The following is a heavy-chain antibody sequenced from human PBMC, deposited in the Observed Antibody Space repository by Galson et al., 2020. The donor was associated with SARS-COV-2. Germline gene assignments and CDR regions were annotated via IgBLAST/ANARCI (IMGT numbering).Heavy chain of an antibody. CDR2: INHSGST. J-gene: IGHJ6*03. V-gene: IGHV4-34*01. CDR1: GGSFSGYY. Sequence: SEPLSLTCAVYGGSFSGYYWSWIRQAPGKGLEWIGEINHSGSTNYNPSLKSRVTISVDTSKNQFSLKLRSVTAADTAVYYCARGHRGVVPAPVLGLGSYYSYFYMDVWGKGTTVTVSS. CDR3: ARGHRGVVPAPVLGLGSYYSYFYMDV. D-gene: IGHD2-2*02.